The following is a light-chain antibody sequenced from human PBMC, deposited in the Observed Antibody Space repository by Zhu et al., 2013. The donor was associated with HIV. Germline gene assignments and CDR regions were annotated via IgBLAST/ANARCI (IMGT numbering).Light chain of an antibody. CDR2: DVS. J-gene: IGLJ2*01. Sequence: QSALTQPPSASGSPGQSVTISCTGTSSDVGGYNFVSWYQQHPGKAPKLMIYDVSKRPAGVPDRFSGSKSGNMASLTVSGLQAEDEADYYCSSYAGSNNVVFSGGTKLTVL. V-gene: IGLV2-8*01. CDR3: SSYAGSNNVV. CDR1: SSDVGGYNF.